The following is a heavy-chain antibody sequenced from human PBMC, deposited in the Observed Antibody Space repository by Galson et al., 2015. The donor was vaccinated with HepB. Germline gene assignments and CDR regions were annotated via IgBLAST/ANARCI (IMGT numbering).Heavy chain of an antibody. V-gene: IGHV5-51*01. Sequence: QSGAEVKKPGESLKISCKGSGYSFTSYWIGWVRQMPGKGLEWMGIIYPGDSDTRYSPSFQGQVTISADKSIPTAYLQWSSLKASDTAIYYCATIYYDSSGYYLFFDYWGQGTLVTVSS. CDR2: IYPGDSDT. D-gene: IGHD3-22*01. J-gene: IGHJ4*02. CDR3: ATIYYDSSGYYLFFDY. CDR1: GYSFTSYW.